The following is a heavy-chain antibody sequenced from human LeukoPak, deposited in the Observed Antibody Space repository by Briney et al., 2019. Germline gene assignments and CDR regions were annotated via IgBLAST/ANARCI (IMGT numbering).Heavy chain of an antibody. D-gene: IGHD3/OR15-3a*01. CDR1: GYTFSSYV. Sequence: ASVKVSCKASGYTFSSYVIHWLRRAPGQRLEWMGWINAGNGDTKYSQKFQGRVSIARDTSANTAYMELSSLRSEDTAIYYCAKDRGGTGDFDYWGQGTLVTVPS. J-gene: IGHJ4*02. V-gene: IGHV1-3*01. CDR2: INAGNGDT. CDR3: AKDRGGTGDFDY.